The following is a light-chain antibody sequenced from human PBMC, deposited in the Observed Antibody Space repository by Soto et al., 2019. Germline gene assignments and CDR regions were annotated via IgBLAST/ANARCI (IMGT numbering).Light chain of an antibody. CDR1: QSIGHF. CDR3: QQDYDIPHT. CDR2: ATS. J-gene: IGKJ2*01. Sequence: DIQVTQSPSSLSTSIGDKVTITCRASQSIGHFLNWYQQKPGKAPNLIIYATSTLRSGVPSRFTGSGSGTDFTLTITNLPPQDFADYFCQQDYDIPHTFGQGTSLEI. V-gene: IGKV1-39*01.